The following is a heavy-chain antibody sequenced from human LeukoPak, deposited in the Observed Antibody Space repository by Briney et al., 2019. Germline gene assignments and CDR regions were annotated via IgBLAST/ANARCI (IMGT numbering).Heavy chain of an antibody. D-gene: IGHD3-10*01. CDR1: GGSISSGGYY. Sequence: SETLSLTCTVSGGSISSGGYYWSWIRQHPGKGLEWIGYIYYSGSTYYNPSLKSRVTISVDTSKNRFSLKLSSVTAADTAVYYCARDREVIASTYYYCYGMDVWGQGTTVTVSS. V-gene: IGHV4-31*03. CDR3: ARDREVIASTYYYCYGMDV. CDR2: IYYSGST. J-gene: IGHJ6*02.